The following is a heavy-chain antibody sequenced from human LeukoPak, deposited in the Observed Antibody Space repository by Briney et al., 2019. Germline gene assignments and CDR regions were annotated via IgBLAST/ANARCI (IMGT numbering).Heavy chain of an antibody. CDR1: GFTFSSYA. CDR3: ATSVVVVAYFDY. D-gene: IGHD2-15*01. CDR2: ISGSGGST. Sequence: GGSLRLSCAASGFTFSSYAMSWVRQAPGKGLEWVSAISGSGGSTYYADSVKGRFTISRDNSKNMLYLQMNSLRAEDTAVYYCATSVVVVAYFDYWGQGTLVTVSS. J-gene: IGHJ4*02. V-gene: IGHV3-23*01.